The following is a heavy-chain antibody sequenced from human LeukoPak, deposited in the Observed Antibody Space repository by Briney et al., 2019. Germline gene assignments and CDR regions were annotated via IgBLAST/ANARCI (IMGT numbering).Heavy chain of an antibody. Sequence: EASETLSLTCAVSGGSISSGGYSWSWIRQPPGKGLEWIGYIYYSGSTYYNPSLKSRVTISVDTSKNQFSLKLSSVTAADTAVYYCARGNVGYSSSWYGGYWGQGTLVTVSS. CDR2: IYYSGST. V-gene: IGHV4-30-4*07. J-gene: IGHJ4*02. CDR3: ARGNVGYSSSWYGGY. D-gene: IGHD6-13*01. CDR1: GGSISSGGYS.